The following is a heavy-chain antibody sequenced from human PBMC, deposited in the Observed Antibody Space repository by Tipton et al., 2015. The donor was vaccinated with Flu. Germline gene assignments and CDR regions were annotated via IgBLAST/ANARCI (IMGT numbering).Heavy chain of an antibody. J-gene: IGHJ4*02. Sequence: QVQLVQSGAEVKKPGASVKVTCKTSGYIFINYYIHWVRQAPGQGLEWMGIISPSGGSTSYSQKFQGRVTVTGDTSTSTVYMELSSLRSEDTAIYYCARARDRYYDRSFAEYWGQGTLVTVSS. CDR2: ISPSGGST. CDR3: ARARDRYYDRSFAEY. V-gene: IGHV1-46*01. D-gene: IGHD3-22*01. CDR1: GYIFINYY.